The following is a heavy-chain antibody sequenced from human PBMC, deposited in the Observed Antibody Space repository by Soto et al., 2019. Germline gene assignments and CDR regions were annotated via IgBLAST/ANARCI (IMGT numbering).Heavy chain of an antibody. CDR2: IYYSGSP. D-gene: IGHD6-13*01. Sequence: QVQLQESGPGLVKPSQTLSLTCTVSGGSLTSVGYYWSWIGQPPGKGLEWIGYIYYSGSPYYNPSLKSRVTISVDTSKNQFSLKLSSVTAADTAVYYCAREEGRIAAAGTSPTFDYWGQGTLVTVSS. CDR1: GGSLTSVGYY. V-gene: IGHV4-31*03. J-gene: IGHJ4*02. CDR3: AREEGRIAAAGTSPTFDY.